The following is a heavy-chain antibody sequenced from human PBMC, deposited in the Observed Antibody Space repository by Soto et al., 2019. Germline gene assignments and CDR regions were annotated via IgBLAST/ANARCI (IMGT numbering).Heavy chain of an antibody. D-gene: IGHD3-22*01. V-gene: IGHV3-74*01. CDR2: INSDGSII. CDR3: AKGPTYYYDSSGYYFDY. CDR1: GFTFTNYW. J-gene: IGHJ4*02. Sequence: QPGGSLRLSCATSGFTFTNYWMHWVRQVPGKGLQWLSRINSDGSIIDYADSVKDRFTISRDNAKNTLYLQMDSLRAEDTAVYYCAKGPTYYYDSSGYYFDYWGQGTLFTVSS.